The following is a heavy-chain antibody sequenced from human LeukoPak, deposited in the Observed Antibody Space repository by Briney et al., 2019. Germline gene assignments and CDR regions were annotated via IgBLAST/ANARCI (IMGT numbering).Heavy chain of an antibody. V-gene: IGHV1-18*01. Sequence: GASVKVSCKASGYTFTSYGISWVRQAPGQGLEWMGCAQKLQGRVTLTTDTSTTTAYMELSSLSSDGTAVYYCARDGHYGSGTYFPPTAYWGQGTLVTVSS. D-gene: IGHD3-10*01. J-gene: IGHJ4*02. CDR3: ARDGHYGSGTYFPPTAY. CDR1: GYTFTSYG.